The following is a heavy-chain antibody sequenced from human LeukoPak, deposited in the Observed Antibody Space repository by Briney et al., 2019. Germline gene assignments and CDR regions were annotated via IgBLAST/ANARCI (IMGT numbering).Heavy chain of an antibody. CDR3: ASPIVVVPAASRISDY. Sequence: GGSLRLSCVASGFTFNNYAMHWVRQAPGRGLEWVSSIISSSSYIYYADSVKGRFTISRDNAKNSLYLQMNSLRAEDTAVYYCASPIVVVPAASRISDYWGQGTLVTVSS. CDR1: GFTFNNYA. D-gene: IGHD2-2*01. CDR2: IISSSSYI. J-gene: IGHJ4*02. V-gene: IGHV3-21*01.